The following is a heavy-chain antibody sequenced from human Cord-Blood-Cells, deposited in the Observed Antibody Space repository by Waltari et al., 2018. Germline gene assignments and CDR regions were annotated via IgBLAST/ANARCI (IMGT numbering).Heavy chain of an antibody. Sequence: EVQLVESGGGLVQPGGSLRLSCAASGFTFSSYWMSWVRQAPGKGLEWVANIKQEGSEKYYVDSVKGRFTISRDNAKNSLYLQMNSLRAEDTAVYYCARAVVVVVAATQGDWFDPWGQGTLVTVSS. D-gene: IGHD2-15*01. CDR1: GFTFSSYW. CDR2: IKQEGSEK. J-gene: IGHJ5*02. V-gene: IGHV3-7*01. CDR3: ARAVVVVVAATQGDWFDP.